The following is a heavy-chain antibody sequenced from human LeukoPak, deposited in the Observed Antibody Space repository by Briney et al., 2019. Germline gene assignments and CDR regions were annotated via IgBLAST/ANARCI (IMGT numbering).Heavy chain of an antibody. D-gene: IGHD3-3*01. V-gene: IGHV4-4*07. CDR2: ISTTGSA. Sequence: SETLSLTCSVSGGSISTDYWSWIRQSAGKGLEWIGRISTTGSASYNPSLKSRLTMSVDMSKNQFSLTLTSVTAADTADYYCARSSAITIFGVINWFDPWGRGTLVTVSS. CDR3: ARSSAITIFGVINWFDP. CDR1: GGSISTDY. J-gene: IGHJ5*02.